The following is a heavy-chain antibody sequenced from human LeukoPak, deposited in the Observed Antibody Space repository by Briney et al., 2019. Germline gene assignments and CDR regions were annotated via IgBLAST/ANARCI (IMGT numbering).Heavy chain of an antibody. J-gene: IGHJ4*02. Sequence: SETLSLTCGVSGYSISSGYYWGWIRQPAGKGRGWIGRIYTSGSTNYNPSLKSRVTISVDTSKNQFSLKLSSVTAADTAVYYCASGGSGSYLLDYWGQGTLVTVSS. CDR3: ASGGSGSYLLDY. D-gene: IGHD3-10*01. CDR2: IYTSGST. V-gene: IGHV4-38-2*01. CDR1: GYSISSGYY.